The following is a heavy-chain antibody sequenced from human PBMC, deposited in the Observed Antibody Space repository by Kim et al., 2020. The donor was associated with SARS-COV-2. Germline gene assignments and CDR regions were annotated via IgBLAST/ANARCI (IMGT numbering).Heavy chain of an antibody. V-gene: IGHV3-7*01. Sequence: GGSLRLSCAASGFTFNSYWMSWVRQAPGKGLEWVANIKKDGSEIYYVDSVKGRFTISRDNAKNSLYLQMSSLRAEDTAVYYCARGRAIDYWGQGTLVTVS. CDR3: ARGRAIDY. J-gene: IGHJ4*02. CDR2: IKKDGSEI. CDR1: GFTFNSYW.